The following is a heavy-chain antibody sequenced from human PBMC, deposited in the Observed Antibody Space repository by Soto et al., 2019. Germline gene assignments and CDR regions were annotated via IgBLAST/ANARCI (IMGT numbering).Heavy chain of an antibody. V-gene: IGHV3-23*01. J-gene: IGHJ6*02. CDR2: MTGRGGSI. D-gene: IGHD2-15*01. CDR3: AKGVMYSTKGLDV. Sequence: GGSLRLSCAASGFPFSEYGMTWVRQAPGRGLEWVSAMTGRGGSIHYAESVRGRFIISRDNSKNTLYLQMDRLRAGDTAVYYCAKGVMYSTKGLDVWRQGTTVTVSS. CDR1: GFPFSEYG.